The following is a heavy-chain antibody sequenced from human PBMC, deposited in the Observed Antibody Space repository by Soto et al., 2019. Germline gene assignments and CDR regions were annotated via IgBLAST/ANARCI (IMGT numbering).Heavy chain of an antibody. V-gene: IGHV4-34*01. Sequence: SETLSLTCAVYGGSFSGYYWSWIRQPPGKGLEWIGEINHSGSTNYNPSLKSRVTISVDTSKNQFSLKLSSVTAADTAVYYCASITMVRGPRRGWFDPWAREPWSPSPQ. CDR3: ASITMVRGPRRGWFDP. J-gene: IGHJ5*02. D-gene: IGHD3-10*01. CDR2: INHSGST. CDR1: GGSFSGYY.